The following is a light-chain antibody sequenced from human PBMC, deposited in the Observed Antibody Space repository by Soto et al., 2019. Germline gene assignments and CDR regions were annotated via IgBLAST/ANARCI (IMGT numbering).Light chain of an antibody. Sequence: DIVLTQSPGTLSLSPGEGATLSCRASQSVSGSYLAWYQQKPGQAPRLLMFAASSRATGIPDRFSGSGSGADCTLTISGLEPEDSAVYYGQQYGSSPYTFGQGTKREI. CDR1: QSVSGSY. V-gene: IGKV3-20*01. J-gene: IGKJ2*01. CDR2: AAS. CDR3: QQYGSSPYT.